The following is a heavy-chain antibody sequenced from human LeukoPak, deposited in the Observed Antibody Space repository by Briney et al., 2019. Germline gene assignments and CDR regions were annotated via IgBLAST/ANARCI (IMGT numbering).Heavy chain of an antibody. J-gene: IGHJ3*02. D-gene: IGHD5-18*01. Sequence: ASVKVSCKASGYTFTSYAMHWVRQAPGQRLEWMGWINAGNGNTKYSQEFQGRVTITRDTSASTAYMELSSLRSEDTAVYYCARVRGYSYGPEKLNDAFDIWGQGTMVTVSS. CDR1: GYTFTSYA. CDR2: INAGNGNT. V-gene: IGHV1-3*03. CDR3: ARVRGYSYGPEKLNDAFDI.